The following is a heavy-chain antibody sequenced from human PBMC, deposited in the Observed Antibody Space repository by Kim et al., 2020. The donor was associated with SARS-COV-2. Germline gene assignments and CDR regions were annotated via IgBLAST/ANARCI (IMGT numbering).Heavy chain of an antibody. Sequence: GGSLRLSCAASGFTFSGYGMSWVRQAPGKGLEWVANMKQDGSGQHYVDSVEGRCTISRDNAKNSLYLQLDSLRAEDTAVYYCARVFGAYNYLDSWGQGTLVTVSS. CDR3: ARVFGAYNYLDS. CDR1: GFTFSGYG. D-gene: IGHD3-16*01. J-gene: IGHJ4*02. CDR2: MKQDGSGQ. V-gene: IGHV3-7*03.